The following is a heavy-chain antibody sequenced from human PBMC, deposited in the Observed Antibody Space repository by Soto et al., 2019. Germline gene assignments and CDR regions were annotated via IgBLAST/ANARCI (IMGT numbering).Heavy chain of an antibody. V-gene: IGHV3-23*01. CDR2: ISGSGAST. CDR3: AKQGAVTGDFDH. J-gene: IGHJ4*02. CDR1: GFTFGTYA. Sequence: EVRLLESGGGLVQPGGSLRLSCAASGFTFGTYAMNWVRQAPGKGLEWVSGISGSGASTHYADSVKGRFTISSDNSKNTLYLQMNSLKAEDTAVYYCAKQGAVTGDFDHWGQGTLVTVSS. D-gene: IGHD4-4*01.